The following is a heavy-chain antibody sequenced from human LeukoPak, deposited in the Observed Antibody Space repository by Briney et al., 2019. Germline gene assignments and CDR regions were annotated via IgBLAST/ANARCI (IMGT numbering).Heavy chain of an antibody. CDR1: GYTLTDYA. Sequence: ASVKVSCKASGYTLTDYAIHFGHPATGQGLEWMGWMNPNSGNTGYAQKFQGRVTMTTNTSITTDYMELSSMRSAVTAVYSSARGIGSRPDPAAYYFDYWGQGTLVTVSS. CDR2: MNPNSGNT. CDR3: ARGIGSRPDPAAYYFDY. V-gene: IGHV1-8*01. J-gene: IGHJ4*02. D-gene: IGHD2-15*01.